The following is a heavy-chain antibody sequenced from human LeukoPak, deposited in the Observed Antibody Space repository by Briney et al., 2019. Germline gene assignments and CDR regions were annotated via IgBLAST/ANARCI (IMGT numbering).Heavy chain of an antibody. V-gene: IGHV4-59*01. CDR3: ASSTGSTMFIDY. D-gene: IGHD3-10*02. CDR2: LYYSGNT. Sequence: PSETLSLTCTVSGGSLSPYYWGWLRQPPAKGLEWLGYLYYSGNTDYNPSLTSRVAISVDTSKNQFSLKLSSVTAADTAVYYCASSTGSTMFIDYWGQGTLVTVSS. J-gene: IGHJ4*02. CDR1: GGSLSPYY.